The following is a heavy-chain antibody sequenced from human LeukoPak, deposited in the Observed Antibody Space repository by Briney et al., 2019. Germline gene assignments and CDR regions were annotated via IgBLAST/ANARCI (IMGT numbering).Heavy chain of an antibody. CDR3: ARTATRELKEGGTYYFDY. CDR2: INHSGST. D-gene: IGHD1-26*01. CDR1: GGSFSGYY. Sequence: PSETLSLTCAVYGGSFSGYYWNWIRQPPGKGLEWIGEINHSGSTNYNPSLKSRVTISVDTSKNQFSLKLSSVTAADTAVYYCARTATRELKEGGTYYFDYWGQGTLVTVSS. J-gene: IGHJ4*02. V-gene: IGHV4-34*01.